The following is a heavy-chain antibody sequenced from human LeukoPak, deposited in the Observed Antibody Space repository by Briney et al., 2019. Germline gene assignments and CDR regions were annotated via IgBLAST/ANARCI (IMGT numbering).Heavy chain of an antibody. J-gene: IGHJ4*02. V-gene: IGHV1-69*05. CDR2: IIPIFGTA. D-gene: IGHD3-10*01. Sequence: ASVKVSCKASGGTFSSYAISWVRQAPGQGLEWMGRIIPIFGTANYAQKFQGRVTITTDESTSTAYMELSSLGSEDTAVYYCARESPGSGSYYNEGFDYWGQGTLVTVSS. CDR1: GGTFSSYA. CDR3: ARESPGSGSYYNEGFDY.